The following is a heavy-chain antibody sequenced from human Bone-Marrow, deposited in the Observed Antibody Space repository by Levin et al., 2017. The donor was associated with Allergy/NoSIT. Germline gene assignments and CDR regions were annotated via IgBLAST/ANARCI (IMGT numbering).Heavy chain of an antibody. J-gene: IGHJ6*03. D-gene: IGHD5-12*01. Sequence: KSGGSLRLSCAASGFTFSSYYMNWVRQAPGKGLEWVSSISTSGYIYYADSVKGRFTVSRDNAKNSLFLQMNSLRAGDTSVYYCARGAGYSGYDNRYSFYCMDGWGKGTTVTVSS. CDR1: GFTFSSYY. CDR2: ISTSGYI. V-gene: IGHV3-21*01. CDR3: ARGAGYSGYDNRYSFYCMDG.